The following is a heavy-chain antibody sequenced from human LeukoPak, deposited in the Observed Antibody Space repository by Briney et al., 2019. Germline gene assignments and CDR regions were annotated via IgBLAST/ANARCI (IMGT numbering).Heavy chain of an antibody. CDR3: AKDRVTYRIFDY. J-gene: IGHJ4*02. CDR2: ISYDGSNK. Sequence: GRSLRLSCAASGFTFSSYVMHWVRQAPGKGLEWVAVISYDGSNKYYADSVKGRFTISRDNSKNTLYLQMNSLRAEDTAVYYCAKDRVTYRIFDYWGQGTLVTVSS. V-gene: IGHV3-30*18. D-gene: IGHD2-21*02. CDR1: GFTFSSYV.